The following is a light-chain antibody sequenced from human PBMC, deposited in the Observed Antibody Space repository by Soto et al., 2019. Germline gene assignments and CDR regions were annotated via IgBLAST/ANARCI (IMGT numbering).Light chain of an antibody. V-gene: IGKV1-27*01. CDR2: DAS. CDR3: QKYKSAPYT. CDR1: QGISTS. J-gene: IGKJ3*01. Sequence: DIQMTQSPSSLSASIGDRVTITCRASQGISTSLAWYQQKPGKGPSLLIYDASTLQSGVPSRFSGSGSGTDFTLTISSLHPEDVATYYCQKYKSAPYTFGPGTKVDIK.